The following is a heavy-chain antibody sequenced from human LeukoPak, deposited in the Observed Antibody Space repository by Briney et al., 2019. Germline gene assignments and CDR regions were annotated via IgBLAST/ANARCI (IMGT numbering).Heavy chain of an antibody. CDR2: INSDGSST. D-gene: IGHD2-8*01. J-gene: IGHJ4*02. Sequence: GGSLRLSCAASGFTLSSYWMHWVRQAPGKGLVWVSRINSDGSSTSYADFVKGRFTISRDNAKDTLYLQMNSLRAEDTAVYYCARVYLERLTAGYFDHWGQGTWVTVSP. V-gene: IGHV3-74*01. CDR3: ARVYLERLTAGYFDH. CDR1: GFTLSSYW.